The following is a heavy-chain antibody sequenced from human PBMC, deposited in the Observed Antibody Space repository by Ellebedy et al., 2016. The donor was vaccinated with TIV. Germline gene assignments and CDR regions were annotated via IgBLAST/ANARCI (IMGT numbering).Heavy chain of an antibody. CDR2: ISTSQTTI. J-gene: IGHJ4*02. Sequence: GGSLRLXXAASGFTFRASSMNWVRQAPGKGLEWLSYISTSQTTIYYSDSVRGRFTISRDNANNSLYLQMNSLRAEDTAVYYCARSGYSGWGQGTQVTVSS. D-gene: IGHD5-12*01. CDR3: ARSGYSG. CDR1: GFTFRASS. V-gene: IGHV3-48*04.